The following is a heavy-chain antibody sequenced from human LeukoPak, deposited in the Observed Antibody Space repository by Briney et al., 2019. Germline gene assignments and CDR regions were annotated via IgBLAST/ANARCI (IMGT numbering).Heavy chain of an antibody. V-gene: IGHV3-66*01. CDR2: IYNGGST. Sequence: GGSLRLSCAASGFTVSSNYMSWVRQAPGKGLEWVSIIYNGGSTYYADSVKGRFTISRDNSKNTLYLQMNSLRAEDTAVYYCARDISSGYYDAFDIWGQGTMVTVSS. J-gene: IGHJ3*02. CDR1: GFTVSSNY. CDR3: ARDISSGYYDAFDI. D-gene: IGHD3-22*01.